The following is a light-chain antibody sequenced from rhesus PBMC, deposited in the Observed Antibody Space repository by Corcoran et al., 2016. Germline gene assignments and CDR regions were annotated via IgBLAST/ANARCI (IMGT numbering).Light chain of an antibody. Sequence: DIQMTQSPSSLSASVGDSVTITCRASQSFSSSLAWYQQQPGKAPKLLIYKASSLQSGVPSRFSGSGSGTDFTLHISSLQPEYFATYYCLQYSSSPRTFGQRTKVEIK. J-gene: IGKJ1*01. CDR3: LQYSSSPRT. CDR1: QSFSSS. CDR2: KAS. V-gene: IGKV1-22*01.